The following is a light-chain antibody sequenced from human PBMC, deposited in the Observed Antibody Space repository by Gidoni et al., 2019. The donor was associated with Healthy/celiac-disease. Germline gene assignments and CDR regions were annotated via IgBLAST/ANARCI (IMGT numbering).Light chain of an antibody. CDR2: WAS. CDR1: QSVLYSSNNKNY. V-gene: IGKV4-1*01. J-gene: IGKJ2*03. Sequence: DIVMTQPPDPLAVSLGERATINCKSSQSVLYSSNNKNYLAWYQQKPGQPPKLLIYWASTRESGVLDRFSGSGSGTDFTLTISSLQAEDVAVYYCQQYYSTPPSFGQGTKLEIK. CDR3: QQYYSTPPS.